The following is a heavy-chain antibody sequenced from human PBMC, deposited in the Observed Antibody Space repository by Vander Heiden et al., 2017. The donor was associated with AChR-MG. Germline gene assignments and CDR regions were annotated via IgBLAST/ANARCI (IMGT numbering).Heavy chain of an antibody. V-gene: IGHV3-30-3*01. CDR1: GFTFSSYA. J-gene: IGHJ6*02. Sequence: QVQLVESGGGVVQPGRSLRLSCAASGFTFSSYAMHWVRQAPGKGLEWVAVISYDGSNKYYADSVKGRFTISRDNSKNTLYLQMNSLRAEDTAVYYCAREATTVTFPSYYYGMDVWGQGTTVTVSS. CDR2: ISYDGSNK. CDR3: AREATTVTFPSYYYGMDV. D-gene: IGHD4-17*01.